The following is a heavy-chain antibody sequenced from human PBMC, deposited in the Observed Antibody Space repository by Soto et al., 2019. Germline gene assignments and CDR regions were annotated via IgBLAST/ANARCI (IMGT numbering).Heavy chain of an antibody. D-gene: IGHD1-26*01. Sequence: LRLSCVFSGFTFSTYTMNWVRQAPGKGLEWVSSINGGSNYVYYADSVKGRFTISRDNAKNSLYLQMNRLRAEDTAIYYCAREDGVVGSSSAFDHWGLGTLVTVSS. J-gene: IGHJ4*02. CDR1: GFTFSTYT. CDR3: AREDGVVGSSSAFDH. V-gene: IGHV3-21*01. CDR2: INGGSNYV.